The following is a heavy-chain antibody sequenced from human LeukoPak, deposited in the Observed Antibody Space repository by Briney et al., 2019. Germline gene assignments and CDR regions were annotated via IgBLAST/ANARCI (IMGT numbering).Heavy chain of an antibody. D-gene: IGHD3-10*01. Sequence: SETLSLTCAVYGGSFSGYYWSWIRQPPGKGLEWIGEINHSGSTNYNPSLKSRVTISVDTSKNQFSLKLSSVTAADTAVYYCASGLCYYGSGSYSEDAFDIWGQGTMVTVSS. J-gene: IGHJ3*02. CDR3: ASGLCYYGSGSYSEDAFDI. CDR2: INHSGST. CDR1: GGSFSGYY. V-gene: IGHV4-34*01.